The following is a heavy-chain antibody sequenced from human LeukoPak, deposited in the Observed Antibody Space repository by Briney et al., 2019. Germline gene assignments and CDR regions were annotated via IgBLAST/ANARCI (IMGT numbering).Heavy chain of an antibody. Sequence: SETLSLTCTVSGGSISSSSYYWGWIRQPPGKGLEWIGSIYYSGSTYYNPSLKSRVTISVDTSKNQFSLKLSSVAAADTAVYYCASAIFGLVINWYFDLWGRGTLVTVSS. CDR1: GGSISSSSYY. J-gene: IGHJ2*01. CDR3: ASAIFGLVINWYFDL. CDR2: IYYSGST. V-gene: IGHV4-39*01. D-gene: IGHD3-3*01.